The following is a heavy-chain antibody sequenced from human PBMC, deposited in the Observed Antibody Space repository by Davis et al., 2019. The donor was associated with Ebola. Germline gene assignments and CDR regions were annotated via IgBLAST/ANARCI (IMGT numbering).Heavy chain of an antibody. CDR2: VNPSGGST. D-gene: IGHD3-10*01. Sequence: ASVPVSCKAFGYTFTSYYIHWVRQAPGQGLEWMGIVNPSGGSTTYAQKFQGRVTMTRDTSTSTVYMELSSLRSEDTAVYYCASGTYYGSGSYIDYWGQGTLVTVSS. CDR3: ASGTYYGSGSYIDY. CDR1: GYTFTSYY. V-gene: IGHV1-46*01. J-gene: IGHJ4*02.